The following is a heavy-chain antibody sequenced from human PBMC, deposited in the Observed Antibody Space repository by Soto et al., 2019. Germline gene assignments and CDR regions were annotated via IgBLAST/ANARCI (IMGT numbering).Heavy chain of an antibody. V-gene: IGHV1-18*04. Sequence: ASVKVSCKASGYTFTSYGISWVRQAPGQGLEWMGWISAYNGNTNYAQELQGRVTMTTDTSTSTAYMELRSLRSDDTAAYYCARDHGTYYDFWSGLTPHNWFDPWGQGTLVTVSS. J-gene: IGHJ5*02. D-gene: IGHD3-3*01. CDR2: ISAYNGNT. CDR3: ARDHGTYYDFWSGLTPHNWFDP. CDR1: GYTFTSYG.